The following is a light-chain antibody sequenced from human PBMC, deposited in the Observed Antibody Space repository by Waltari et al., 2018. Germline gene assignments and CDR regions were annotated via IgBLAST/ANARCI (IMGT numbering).Light chain of an antibody. V-gene: IGKV1-5*01. CDR3: QQYASYSGS. Sequence: DIQITQSPSPLSASVGDRVPITCRASQRFGRWLGWYQQKPGQAPKLLIYDISTLEGGVPSRFSGSGSGTEFTLTISNLQPDDFAAYFCQQYASYSGSFGQGTRLEIK. J-gene: IGKJ2*03. CDR1: QRFGRW. CDR2: DIS.